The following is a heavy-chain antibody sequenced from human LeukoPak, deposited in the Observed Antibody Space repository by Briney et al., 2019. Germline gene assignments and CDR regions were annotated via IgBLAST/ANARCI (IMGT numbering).Heavy chain of an antibody. J-gene: IGHJ4*02. V-gene: IGHV4-34*01. CDR3: ARDRGRRYFDWFIPPFDY. D-gene: IGHD3-9*01. Sequence: KPSETLSLTCAVYGGSFSGYYWSWIREPPGKGLEWIGEINHSESTNYNPSLKSRVTISVDTSKNQFSLKLSSVTAADTAVYYCARDRGRRYFDWFIPPFDYWGQGTLVTVSS. CDR1: GGSFSGYY. CDR2: INHSEST.